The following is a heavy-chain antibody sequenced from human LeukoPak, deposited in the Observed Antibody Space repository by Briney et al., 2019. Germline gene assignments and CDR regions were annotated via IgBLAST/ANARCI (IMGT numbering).Heavy chain of an antibody. CDR2: CLCGST. D-gene: IGHD3-10*01. J-gene: IGHJ2*01. V-gene: IGHV4-31*02. Sequence: CLCGSTYYNPSLQSRVTISIDTSKNQFSLRLTSVTAADTAAYYCARAYSWGKRYYGSWYFDLWGRGPLVTVSS. CDR3: ARAYSWGKRYYGSWYFDL.